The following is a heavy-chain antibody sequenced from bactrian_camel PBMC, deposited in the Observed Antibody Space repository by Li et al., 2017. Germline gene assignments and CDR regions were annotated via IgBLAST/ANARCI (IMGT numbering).Heavy chain of an antibody. D-gene: IGHD1*01. CDR1: GFTFSDYR. J-gene: IGHJ6*01. V-gene: IGHV3S25*01. CDR2: VTSGGGTT. Sequence: VESGGGLVQVGGSLRLSCAASGFTFSDYRMFWVRQAPGKGFEWVSAVTSGGGTTYYADSVKGRFTLSRNNAKNTVYLQMNGLKPEDTAVYYCVRRVAYTWSGFGYWGQGTQVTVS. CDR3: VRRVAYTWSGFGY.